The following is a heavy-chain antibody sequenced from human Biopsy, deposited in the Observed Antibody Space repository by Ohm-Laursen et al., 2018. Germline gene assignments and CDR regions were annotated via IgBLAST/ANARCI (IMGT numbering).Heavy chain of an antibody. V-gene: IGHV3-53*01. CDR2: IYSDGNT. D-gene: IGHD3-3*01. Sequence: SLRLSCAASGFVFNNFAMSWVRQAPGKGLQWVSLIYSDGNTYYADSVKGRFTISRDIPRNTLYLQMNSLRAEDTAVYYCARGPGKLWSGYYTWGQGSLVSVSS. CDR3: ARGPGKLWSGYYT. CDR1: GFVFNNFA. J-gene: IGHJ5*02.